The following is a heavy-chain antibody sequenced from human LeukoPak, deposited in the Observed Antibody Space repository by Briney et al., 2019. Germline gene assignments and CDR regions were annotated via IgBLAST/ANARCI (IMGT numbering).Heavy chain of an antibody. CDR2: IYTSGST. Sequence: SETLSLTCTVSGGSISSYYWSWIRQPAGKGLEWIGRIYTSGSTNYNPSLKSRVTMSVDTSKNQFSLKLSSVTTADTAVYYCARDKAWGELNYFDYWGQGTLVTVSS. CDR3: ARDKAWGELNYFDY. D-gene: IGHD1-7*01. J-gene: IGHJ4*02. V-gene: IGHV4-4*07. CDR1: GGSISSYY.